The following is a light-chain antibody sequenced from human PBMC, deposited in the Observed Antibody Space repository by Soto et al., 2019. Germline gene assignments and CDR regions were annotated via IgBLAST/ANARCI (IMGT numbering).Light chain of an antibody. CDR3: QHYDGSPRT. Sequence: ETVLTQSQGTVSLSPGERATLSCNTSQSVKNNYLAWYQQRPGQAPRLRIYGVFNRAAGVPDRFSGSGSGTDFSLTIDGLEPDDSAVYYCQHYDGSPRTFRPGTKL. V-gene: IGKV3-20*01. CDR1: QSVKNNY. CDR2: GVF. J-gene: IGKJ2*02.